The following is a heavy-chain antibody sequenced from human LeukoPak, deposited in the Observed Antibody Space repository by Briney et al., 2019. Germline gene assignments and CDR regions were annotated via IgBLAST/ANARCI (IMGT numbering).Heavy chain of an antibody. Sequence: SETLSLTCTVSGGSISSYSWSWIRQPPGKRLEWIGYIYYSGSTDYNPSLKSRVTISVDTSKNQFSLKLNSVTAADTAVYYCAREEYGDYVGYWGPGTLVTVSS. J-gene: IGHJ4*02. CDR2: IYYSGST. CDR1: GGSISSYS. D-gene: IGHD4-17*01. CDR3: AREEYGDYVGY. V-gene: IGHV4-59*01.